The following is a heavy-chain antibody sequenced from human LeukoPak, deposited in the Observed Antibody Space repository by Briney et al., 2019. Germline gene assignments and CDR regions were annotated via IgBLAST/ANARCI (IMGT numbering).Heavy chain of an antibody. CDR2: INEYGTT. CDR1: GFTFDDYA. J-gene: IGHJ4*01. V-gene: IGHV3-9*01. D-gene: IGHD3-16*01. Sequence: PGRSLRLSCAASGFTFDDYAMHWVRQAPGKGLVWISNINEYGTTAYADSVKGRFTISRDNAKNTLYLQMNSLRAEDTAVYFCARVRGGNWGHGTLVTVSS. CDR3: ARVRGGN.